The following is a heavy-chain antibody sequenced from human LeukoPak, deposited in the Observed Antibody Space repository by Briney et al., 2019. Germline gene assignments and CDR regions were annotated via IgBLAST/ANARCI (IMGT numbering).Heavy chain of an antibody. V-gene: IGHV1-2*02. CDR1: GYTFTGCY. Sequence: ASLKISCKASGYTFTGCYMHWLRQTPGQGPVWMGSINPNSSDTSYAQKFQGRVTMTRDTSISTAYMDLCGLKSYDTAVYYCARDSSSHLDYWGQGTLVTVSS. CDR3: ARDSSSHLDY. J-gene: IGHJ4*02. CDR2: INPNSSDT.